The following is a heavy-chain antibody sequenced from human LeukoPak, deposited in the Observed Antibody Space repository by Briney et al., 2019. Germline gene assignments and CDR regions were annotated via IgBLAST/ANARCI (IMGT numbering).Heavy chain of an antibody. Sequence: GGSLRLSCVASGFTFSSYAMNWVRQAPGKGLEWVSTISSRGGSTYYADSVKGRFTISRDNSKNTLFLQMNSLRAEDTAVYHCAKDLRLLSTAGPLNSWGQGILVTVSS. V-gene: IGHV3-23*01. J-gene: IGHJ4*02. CDR2: ISSRGGST. CDR1: GFTFSSYA. D-gene: IGHD5/OR15-5a*01. CDR3: AKDLRLLSTAGPLNS.